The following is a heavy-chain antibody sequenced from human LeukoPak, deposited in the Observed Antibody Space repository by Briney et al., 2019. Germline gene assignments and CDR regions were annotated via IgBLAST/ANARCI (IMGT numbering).Heavy chain of an antibody. CDR1: GYTFTSYG. CDR3: ARDGAASSGYYSNWFDP. D-gene: IGHD3-22*01. J-gene: IGHJ5*02. Sequence: ASVKVSCKASGYTFTSYGISWVRQAPGQGLEWMGWISAYNGNTNYAQKLQGRVTMTTDTSTSTAYMELRSLRSEDTAVYYCARDGAASSGYYSNWFDPWGQGTLVTVSS. CDR2: ISAYNGNT. V-gene: IGHV1-18*01.